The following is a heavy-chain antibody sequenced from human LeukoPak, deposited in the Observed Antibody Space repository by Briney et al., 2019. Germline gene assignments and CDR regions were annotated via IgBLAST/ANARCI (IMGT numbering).Heavy chain of an antibody. V-gene: IGHV1-2*02. J-gene: IGHJ4*02. CDR1: GYTFTGYY. Sequence: ASVKVSCKASGYTFTGYYMHWVRQAPGQGLEWVGWINPDSAGTDYAQKFQGRVTMTRDTSISTAYMELSGLTSDDTAVYCCARDANHYYFDYWGQGTLVTVSS. D-gene: IGHD1-14*01. CDR2: INPDSAGT. CDR3: ARDANHYYFDY.